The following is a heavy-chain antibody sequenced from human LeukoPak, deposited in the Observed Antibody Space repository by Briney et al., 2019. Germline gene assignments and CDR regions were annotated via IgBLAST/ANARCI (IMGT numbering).Heavy chain of an antibody. CDR3: ARDQSYYYDSSGYCFDAFDI. D-gene: IGHD3-22*01. CDR1: GFTFSRYW. Sequence: PGGSLRLSCAASGFTFSRYWMSWVRQAPGKGLEWVASIKQDGSEKYYVDSVKGRFTISRDNAKNSLYLQMNSLRAEDTAVYYCARDQSYYYDSSGYCFDAFDIWGQGTMVTVSS. J-gene: IGHJ3*02. CDR2: IKQDGSEK. V-gene: IGHV3-7*01.